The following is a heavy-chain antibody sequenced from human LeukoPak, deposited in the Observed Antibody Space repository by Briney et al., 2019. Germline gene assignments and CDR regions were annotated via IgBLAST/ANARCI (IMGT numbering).Heavy chain of an antibody. CDR3: ARSRYDHYYMDV. CDR2: ISSSSSYI. V-gene: IGHV3-21*01. J-gene: IGHJ6*03. Sequence: GWSLRLSCAASGFTFSSYSMNWVRQALGKGLEWVSSISSSSSYIYYADSVRGRFTISRDNSKNSLYLQMNSLRAEDTAVYYCARSRYDHYYMDVWGKGTTVTVSS. CDR1: GFTFSSYS.